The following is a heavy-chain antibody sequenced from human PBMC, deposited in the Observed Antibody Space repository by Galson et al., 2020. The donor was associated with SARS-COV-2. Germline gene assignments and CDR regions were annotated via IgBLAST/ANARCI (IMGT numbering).Heavy chain of an antibody. CDR2: ITAYNGNR. Sequence: ASVKVSCKASGYTFTHYGISWVRQAPGRGLEWMGWITAYNGNRYYAQTLQGRLTMTTDTSTTTAYMELRSLRSDDTAVYYCARDSEVSDVGAITTLFHPWGQGTLVTVSS. J-gene: IGHJ5*02. CDR1: GYTFTHYG. D-gene: IGHD3-3*01. V-gene: IGHV1-18*04. CDR3: ARDSEVSDVGAITTLFHP.